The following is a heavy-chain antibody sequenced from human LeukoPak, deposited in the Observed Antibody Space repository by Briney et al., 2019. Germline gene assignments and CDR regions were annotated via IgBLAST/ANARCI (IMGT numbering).Heavy chain of an antibody. CDR1: GFTFSSYS. Sequence: PGGSLRLSCAASGFTFSSYSMNWVRQAPGKGLEWVSSISSSSSYIYYADSVKGRFTISRDNAKNLLYLQMNSLRAEDTAVYYCAREAYGSGNYPFDLWGQGTLVTVSS. CDR2: ISSSSSYI. J-gene: IGHJ4*02. D-gene: IGHD3-10*01. V-gene: IGHV3-21*06. CDR3: AREAYGSGNYPFDL.